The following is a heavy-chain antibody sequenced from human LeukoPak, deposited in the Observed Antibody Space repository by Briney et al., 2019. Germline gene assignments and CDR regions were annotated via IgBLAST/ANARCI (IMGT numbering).Heavy chain of an antibody. CDR1: GYSFTSYW. CDR3: ARRSLLGGYSGYDYHYYYGMDV. Sequence: GESLKISCKGSGYSFTSYWIGWVRQMPGKGLEWMGIIYPGDSDTRYSPSFQGQVTISADKSISTAYLQWSSLKASDTAMYYCARRSLLGGYSGYDYHYYYGMDVWGQGTTVTVSS. V-gene: IGHV5-51*01. J-gene: IGHJ6*02. D-gene: IGHD5-12*01. CDR2: IYPGDSDT.